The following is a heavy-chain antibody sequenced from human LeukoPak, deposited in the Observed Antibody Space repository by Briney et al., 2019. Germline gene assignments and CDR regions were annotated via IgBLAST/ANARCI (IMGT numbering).Heavy chain of an antibody. CDR1: GGSISSYY. Sequence: PSETLSLTCTVSGGSISSYYWSWIRQPPGKGLEWIGYIYYSGSTNHNPSLKSRVTISVDTSKNQFSLKLSSVTAADTAVYYCARVPTYGDYIGGYYGMDVWGQGTTVTVSS. V-gene: IGHV4-59*01. CDR3: ARVPTYGDYIGGYYGMDV. J-gene: IGHJ6*02. D-gene: IGHD4-17*01. CDR2: IYYSGST.